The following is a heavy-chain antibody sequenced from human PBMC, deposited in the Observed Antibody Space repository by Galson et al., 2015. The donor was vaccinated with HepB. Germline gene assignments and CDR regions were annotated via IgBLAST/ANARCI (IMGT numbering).Heavy chain of an antibody. Sequence: SVKVSCKASGYTFTRYAVNWVRQAPGQGLEWMGWINTNSGNPTYAQDFTGRFVFSSDTSASTAYLQISSLRAEDTAVYYCARDFSYCSGGVCYSSYFDYWGQGALVTVSS. J-gene: IGHJ4*01. CDR1: GYTFTRYA. V-gene: IGHV7-4-1*02. CDR2: INTNSGNP. CDR3: ARDFSYCSGGVCYSSYFDY. D-gene: IGHD2-15*01.